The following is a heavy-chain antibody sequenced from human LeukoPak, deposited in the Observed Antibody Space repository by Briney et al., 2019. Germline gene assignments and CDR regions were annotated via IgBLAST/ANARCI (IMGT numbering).Heavy chain of an antibody. D-gene: IGHD2/OR15-2a*01. CDR3: ARAHSIASYYYGVDV. Sequence: GSLRLSCAASGFTFSSYGMHWVRQAPGKGLEWIGNIYYSGSTYYSPSLTSRVTVSVDTSENQFSLKLSSVTAADTAVYYCARAHSIASYYYGVDVWGQGTTVTVSS. CDR1: GFTFSSYG. V-gene: IGHV4-39*07. J-gene: IGHJ6*02. CDR2: IYYSGST.